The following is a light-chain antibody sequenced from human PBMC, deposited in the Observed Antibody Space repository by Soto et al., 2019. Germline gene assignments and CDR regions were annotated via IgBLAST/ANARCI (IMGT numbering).Light chain of an antibody. CDR1: HTISSSY. Sequence: EIVLTQSPGTLSLSPGERATLSCRASHTISSSYLAWYQQKPGQAPRLLMYGISRRATGIPDRFSGSGSGTDFTLTLTRLEPEDFAVYDCQQYVTSSPRTFGQGTKVEIK. V-gene: IGKV3-20*01. CDR2: GIS. J-gene: IGKJ1*01. CDR3: QQYVTSSPRT.